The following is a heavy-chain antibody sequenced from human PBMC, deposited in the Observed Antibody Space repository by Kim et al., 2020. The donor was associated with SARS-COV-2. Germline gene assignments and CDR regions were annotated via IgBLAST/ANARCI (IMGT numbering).Heavy chain of an antibody. CDR1: GFTFGDYG. D-gene: IGHD3-9*01. V-gene: IGHV3-49*04. Sequence: GGSLRLSCTASGFTFGDYGMSWVRQAPGKGLEWVGFIRSKAYGGTTEYAASVKGRFTISRDDSKSIAYLQMNGLKTEDTAVYYCTRVRVYYDIFTGYLPNPYYYYGMDVWGQGTTVTVSS. CDR2: IRSKAYGGTT. CDR3: TRVRVYYDIFTGYLPNPYYYYGMDV. J-gene: IGHJ6*02.